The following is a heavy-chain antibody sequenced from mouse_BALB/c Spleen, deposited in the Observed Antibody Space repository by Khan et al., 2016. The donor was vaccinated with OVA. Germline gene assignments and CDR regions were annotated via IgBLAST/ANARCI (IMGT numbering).Heavy chain of an antibody. CDR2: ISYSGNT. CDR1: GYSITTDYA. D-gene: IGHD1-1*01. J-gene: IGHJ2*01. CDR3: ARVYGGDFDY. Sequence: VQLKESGPGLVKPSQSLSLTCTVTGYSITTDYAWNWIRKFPGNKLEWMGFISYSGNTKYNPSLKSRISLTRDTSKKQFFLQLKSVTTEDTARYYCARVYGGDFDYWGQGTTLTVSS. V-gene: IGHV3-2*02.